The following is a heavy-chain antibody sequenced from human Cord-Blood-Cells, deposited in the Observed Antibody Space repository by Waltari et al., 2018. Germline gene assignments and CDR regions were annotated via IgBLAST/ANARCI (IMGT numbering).Heavy chain of an antibody. V-gene: IGHV4-34*01. D-gene: IGHD2-8*01. J-gene: IGHJ4*02. Sequence: QVQLQQWGAGLLKPSETLSLTCAVYGGSFSGYYWSWIRQPPGKGLEWIGEINHSGSTNYNPSLKSRGTISVDTSKNQFSLKLSSVTAADTAVYYCARGGGDIVLMVYATLDYWGQGTLVTVSS. CDR2: INHSGST. CDR3: ARGGGDIVLMVYATLDY. CDR1: GGSFSGYY.